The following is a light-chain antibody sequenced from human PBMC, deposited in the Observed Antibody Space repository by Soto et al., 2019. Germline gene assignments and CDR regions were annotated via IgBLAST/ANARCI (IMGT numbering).Light chain of an antibody. J-gene: IGKJ4*01. V-gene: IGKV3D-20*01. CDR1: QSVRSSY. CDR3: QQYDNSAPLS. Sequence: EIVLTQSPATLSLSPGDRATLSCGASQSVRSSYVAWYQQKAGLAPRLLIYDGSSRASGIPDRFRGSGSGTDFTLTIGRLEPEHFAVYYCQQYDNSAPLSFGGGTKVEMK. CDR2: DGS.